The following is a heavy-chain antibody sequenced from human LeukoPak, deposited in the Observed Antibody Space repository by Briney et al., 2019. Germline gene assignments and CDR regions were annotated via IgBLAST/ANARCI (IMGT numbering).Heavy chain of an antibody. V-gene: IGHV3-7*01. D-gene: IGHD1-26*01. CDR3: ARLVGATFDYSYSYYMDV. CDR2: IKQDGYEK. J-gene: IGHJ6*03. CDR1: GFTFGDYG. Sequence: PGGSLRLSCAASGFTFGDYGMSWVRQAPGKGLEWVANIKQDGYEKNYVDSVKGRFTISRDNAKTSLYLQMNSLRAEDTAVYYCARLVGATFDYSYSYYMDVWGKGTTVTVSS.